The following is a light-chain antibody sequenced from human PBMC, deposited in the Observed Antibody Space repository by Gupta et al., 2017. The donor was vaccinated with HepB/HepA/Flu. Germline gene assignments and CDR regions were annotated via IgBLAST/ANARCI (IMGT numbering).Light chain of an antibody. CDR2: EAS. CDR1: QSVSSY. J-gene: IGKJ4*01. CDR3: QQRSNWLT. Sequence: EIVLTQSPATLSLSPGDRATLSCRASQSVSSYLAWYQQKPGQAPRLLIYEASNRATGIPARFSGSGSGTDFTLTISSLEPEDFAVYYWQQRSNWLTFAGGTNVKIK. V-gene: IGKV3-11*01.